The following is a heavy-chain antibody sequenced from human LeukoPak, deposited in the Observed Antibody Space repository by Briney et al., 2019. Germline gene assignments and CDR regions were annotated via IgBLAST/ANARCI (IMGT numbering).Heavy chain of an antibody. CDR2: IYTSGST. V-gene: IGHV4-61*02. J-gene: IGHJ4*02. CDR1: GGSISSGSYY. Sequence: SETLSLTCTVSGGSISSGSYYWSWIRQPAGKGLEWIGRIYTSGSTNYNPSLKSRVTISVDTSKNQFSLKLSSVTAADTAVYYCARHSGSYVYLRYWGQGTLVTVSS. CDR3: ARHSGSYVYLRY. D-gene: IGHD3-10*01.